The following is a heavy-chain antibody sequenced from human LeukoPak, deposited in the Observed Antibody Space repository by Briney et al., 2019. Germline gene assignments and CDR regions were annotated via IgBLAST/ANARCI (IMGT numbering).Heavy chain of an antibody. CDR2: FYASGTT. D-gene: IGHD2-21*01. Sequence: PSETLSLTCNVFGVSISNYFWSWLRQPAGEGLEWIGRFYASGTTYYNPSLRSRVTLSMDTSKNHFSLKLTSVTAADTAVYYCARTHCGGGSCDTFDPWGQGTLVTVSS. CDR3: ARTHCGGGSCDTFDP. J-gene: IGHJ5*02. CDR1: GVSISNYF. V-gene: IGHV4-4*07.